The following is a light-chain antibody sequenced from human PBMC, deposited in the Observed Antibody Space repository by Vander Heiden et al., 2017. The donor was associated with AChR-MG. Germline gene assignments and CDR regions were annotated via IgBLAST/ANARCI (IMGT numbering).Light chain of an antibody. V-gene: IGLV9-49*01. J-gene: IGLJ3*02. Sequence: PALSPPPSASASLRAPFTLTWALRSSYSNDRVDWYQQRPGKGPRFVRRVGTGGIVGSKGEGIPDRVSVLGSSLSRYLTIKNSQEEDEGDYHCGADDGGGGNFVWVFGGGTKLTVL. CDR1: SSYSNDR. CDR2: VGTGGIVG. CDR3: GADDGGGGNFVWV.